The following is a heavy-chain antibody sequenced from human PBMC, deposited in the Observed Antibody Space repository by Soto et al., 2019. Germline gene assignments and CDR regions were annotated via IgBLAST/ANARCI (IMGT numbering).Heavy chain of an antibody. V-gene: IGHV1-3*01. CDR2: INAGNGNT. Sequence: QVQLVQSGAEVKKPGASVKVSCKASGYTFTSYAMHWVRQAPGQRLEWMGWINAGNGNTKYSQKFQGRVTITRDTSPSTAYLELSRLRSEDTALYYCARGSGYYLIDSWGQGTLVTVSS. CDR1: GYTFTSYA. J-gene: IGHJ4*02. CDR3: ARGSGYYLIDS. D-gene: IGHD3-22*01.